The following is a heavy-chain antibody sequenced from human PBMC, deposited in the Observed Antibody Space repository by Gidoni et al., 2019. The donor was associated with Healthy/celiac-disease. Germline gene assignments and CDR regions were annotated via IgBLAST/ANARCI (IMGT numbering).Heavy chain of an antibody. J-gene: IGHJ6*04. Sequence: QVQLVQSGAEVKKPGSSVTVSCKASGGTFSSYAISWVRQAPGQGLEWMGGILPIFGTANYAQKFQGRVTITADESTSTAYMELSSLRSEDTAVYYCARAPFDYGDHNNYYYYGMDVWGKGTTVTVSS. V-gene: IGHV1-69*01. CDR1: GGTFSSYA. D-gene: IGHD4-17*01. CDR3: ARAPFDYGDHNNYYYYGMDV. CDR2: ILPIFGTA.